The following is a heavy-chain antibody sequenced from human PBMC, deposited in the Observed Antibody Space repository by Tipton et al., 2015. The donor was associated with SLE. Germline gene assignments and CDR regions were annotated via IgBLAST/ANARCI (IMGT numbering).Heavy chain of an antibody. J-gene: IGHJ4*02. CDR2: FYYGGRT. CDR3: ARLVTLSRIDF. Sequence: TLSLTCTVSGGSISSSSYYWGWIRQPPGKGLEWIGTFYYGGRTFYNPSLKSRVTLLLDTSKNQFSLDLSSVTAADTAVYYCARLVTLSRIDFWGQGTLVTVSS. D-gene: IGHD2-21*02. V-gene: IGHV4-39*07. CDR1: GGSISSSSYY.